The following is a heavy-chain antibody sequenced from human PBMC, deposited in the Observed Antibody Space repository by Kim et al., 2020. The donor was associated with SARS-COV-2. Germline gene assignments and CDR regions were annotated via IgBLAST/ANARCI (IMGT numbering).Heavy chain of an antibody. CDR1: GFTFSGYA. CDR3: ARGLRGAYDYGDYMI. CDR2: ISYDGSNK. D-gene: IGHD4-17*01. V-gene: IGHV3-30*04. Sequence: GGSLRLSCAASGFTFSGYAIHWVRQAPGKGLEWVAVISYDGSNKFYADSVKGRCTISRDNSKNTLYLQMNSLRAEDTAVYYCARGLRGAYDYGDYMIWGQGTLGTVSS. J-gene: IGHJ4*02.